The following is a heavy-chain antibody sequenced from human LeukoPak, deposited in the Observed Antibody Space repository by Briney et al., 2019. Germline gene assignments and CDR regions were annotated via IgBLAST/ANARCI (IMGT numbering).Heavy chain of an antibody. CDR3: VGTYYDYVWGSSPSDY. D-gene: IGHD3-16*01. CDR1: GGSISSGGYS. J-gene: IGHJ4*02. Sequence: SETLSLTCAVSGGSISSGGYSWSWIRQPPGKGLEWIGYIYHSGSTYYNPSLKSRVTISVDRSKNQFSLKLSSVTAADTAVYYCVGTYYDYVWGSSPSDYWGQGTLVTVSS. V-gene: IGHV4-30-2*01. CDR2: IYHSGST.